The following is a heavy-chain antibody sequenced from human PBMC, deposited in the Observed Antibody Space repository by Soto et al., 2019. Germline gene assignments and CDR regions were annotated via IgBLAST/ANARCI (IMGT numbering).Heavy chain of an antibody. Sequence: SETLSLTCSVSGDSISSVAHYWAWVRQPPGKGLEWIGSLYYTGSTYYNPSLKSRAAISIDTSKNQFSLNLMSTTAADTAVYYSATHSTNKSWYYGWFDPWGHGTLVTVSS. V-gene: IGHV4-39*01. CDR1: GDSISSVAHY. CDR3: ATHSTNKSWYYGWFDP. J-gene: IGHJ5*02. CDR2: LYYTGST. D-gene: IGHD6-13*01.